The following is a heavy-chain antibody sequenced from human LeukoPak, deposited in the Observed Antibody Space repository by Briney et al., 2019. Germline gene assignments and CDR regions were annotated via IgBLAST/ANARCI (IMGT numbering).Heavy chain of an antibody. Sequence: PSETLSLTCTVSGGSISSYYWSWIRQPAGKGLEWIGRIYTSGSTNYNPSLKSRVTMSVDTSKNRFSLKLSSVTAADTAVYYCARGSFGGYCSGGSCHEGGYYYGMDVWGQGTTVTVSS. CDR1: GGSISSYY. J-gene: IGHJ6*02. D-gene: IGHD2-15*01. V-gene: IGHV4-4*07. CDR2: IYTSGST. CDR3: ARGSFGGYCSGGSCHEGGYYYGMDV.